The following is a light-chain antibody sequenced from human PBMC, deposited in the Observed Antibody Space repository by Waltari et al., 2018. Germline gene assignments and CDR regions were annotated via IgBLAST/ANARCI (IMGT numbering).Light chain of an antibody. V-gene: IGKV3-20*01. CDR2: GAS. CDR3: QQYGSSPLIT. CDR1: QSVSSTY. J-gene: IGKJ5*01. Sequence: EIVLPQSPGTLSLSQGERPPLSGRASQSVSSTYLAWYQQKPGQAPRLLIYGASSRATGIPDRFSGSGSGTDFTLTISRLEPEDFAVYYCQQYGSSPLITFGQGTRLEIK.